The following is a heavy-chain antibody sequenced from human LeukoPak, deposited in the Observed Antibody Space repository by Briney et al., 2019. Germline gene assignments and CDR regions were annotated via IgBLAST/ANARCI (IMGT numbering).Heavy chain of an antibody. CDR3: AIAPALLLWFGELLG. D-gene: IGHD3-10*01. CDR1: GYTFTSYG. V-gene: IGHV1-18*04. Sequence: ASVKVSCKASGYTFTSYGISWVRQAPGQGLEWMGWISAYNGNTNYAQKHQGRVTMTTDTSTITAYMELRSLRADDTAVYYCAIAPALLLWFGELLGWGQGTLVTVSS. J-gene: IGHJ1*01. CDR2: ISAYNGNT.